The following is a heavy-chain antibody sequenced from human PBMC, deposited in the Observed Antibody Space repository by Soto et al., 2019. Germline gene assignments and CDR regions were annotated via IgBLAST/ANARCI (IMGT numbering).Heavy chain of an antibody. CDR3: ARGRYGDY. V-gene: IGHV1-18*01. CDR1: GYTFTSYG. CDR2: MSADNGKT. J-gene: IGHJ4*02. Sequence: QVHLVQSGAEVKKPGASVKVSCKASGYTFTSYGITWVRQAPGQGLEWMGWMSADNGKTDYAQRLQGRVIVTRDTSTSTAYMELRSLRSDDTAVYYCARGRYGDYWGQGALVTVSS. D-gene: IGHD1-1*01.